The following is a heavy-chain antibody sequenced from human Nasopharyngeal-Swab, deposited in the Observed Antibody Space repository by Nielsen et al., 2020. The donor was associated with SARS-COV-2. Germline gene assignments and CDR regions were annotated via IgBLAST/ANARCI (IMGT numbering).Heavy chain of an antibody. D-gene: IGHD3-9*01. Sequence: SATLSLTCTVSSGSVGSYHWSWIRQPPGEGLEWIGFVYTSGNTDYNPSLKSRGTISMDTSKNQFSLKLISVTAADTALYYGARGRISDWTYSYYMDVWGKGTTVTVSS. CDR1: SGSVGSYH. J-gene: IGHJ6*03. CDR3: ARGRISDWTYSYYMDV. V-gene: IGHV4-59*02. CDR2: VYTSGNT.